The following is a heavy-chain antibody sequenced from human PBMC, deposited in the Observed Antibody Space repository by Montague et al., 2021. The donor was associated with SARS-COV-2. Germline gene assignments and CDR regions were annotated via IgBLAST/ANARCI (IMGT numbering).Heavy chain of an antibody. D-gene: IGHD6-19*01. CDR2: IYYSGST. CDR1: GGSISSYY. J-gene: IGHJ3*02. CDR3: ARGSGWMGNAFDI. Sequence: SEILSLTRTVSGGSISSYYWSWIRQPPGKGLEWIGYIYYSGSTNYNPSLKSRVTISVDTSKNQFSLKLSSVTAADTAVYYCARGSGWMGNAFDIWGQGTMVTVSS. V-gene: IGHV4-59*01.